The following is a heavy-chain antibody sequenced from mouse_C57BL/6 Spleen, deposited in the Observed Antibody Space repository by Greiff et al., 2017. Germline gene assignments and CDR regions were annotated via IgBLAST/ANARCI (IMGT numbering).Heavy chain of an antibody. J-gene: IGHJ2*01. CDR2: IHPNSGST. CDR1: GYTFTSYC. Sequence: VQLQQPGAELVKPGASVKLSCTASGYTFTSYCMHWVKQRPGQGLEWIGMIHPNSGSTNYNEKFKSKATLTVDKSSSTTYMQLSSLTSEDSAVYYCAGDGSSDDGWGQGTTLTVSS. V-gene: IGHV1-64*01. CDR3: AGDGSSDDG. D-gene: IGHD1-1*01.